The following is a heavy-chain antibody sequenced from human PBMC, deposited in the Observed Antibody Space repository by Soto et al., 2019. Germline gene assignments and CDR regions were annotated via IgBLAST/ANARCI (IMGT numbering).Heavy chain of an antibody. D-gene: IGHD6-13*01. V-gene: IGHV3-33*01. CDR3: ARENSATHLDS. CDR1: GVLFRSYA. J-gene: IGHJ4*02. Sequence: GGCLRLSCSASGVLFRSYAMHWVRQAPGKGLEWVAGIWYDGSTKYYAGSVKGRYAISRDKSNDTVFLHLSSLTPDDTAVYFCARENSATHLDSWGQGTLVNVSS. CDR2: IWYDGSTK.